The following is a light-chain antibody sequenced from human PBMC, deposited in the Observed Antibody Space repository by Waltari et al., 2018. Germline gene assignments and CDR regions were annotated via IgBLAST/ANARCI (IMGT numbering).Light chain of an antibody. CDR2: QDR. CDR1: KLGDKY. V-gene: IGLV3-1*01. Sequence: SYELTLPPSVSVSPGQTASITCSGDKLGDKYACWYQQKPGQSPVVVIYQDRKRPSGIPGGFPGSKSGNTATLTIGATQAMDEADYYCQAWDSSTGVFGGGTKLTVL. CDR3: QAWDSSTGV. J-gene: IGLJ2*01.